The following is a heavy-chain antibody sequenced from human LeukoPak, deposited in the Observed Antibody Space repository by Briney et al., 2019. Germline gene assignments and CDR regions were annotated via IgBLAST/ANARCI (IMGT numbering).Heavy chain of an antibody. CDR2: INPSSGST. CDR1: GYTFTSYY. D-gene: IGHD6-6*01. V-gene: IGHV1-46*01. Sequence: ASVKVSCKASGYTFTSYYMHWVRQAPGQGLEWMGIINPSSGSTSYAQKFQGRVTMPRDTSTSTVYMELSSLRSEDTAVYYCARVLAARDAFDIWGQGTLVTVSS. J-gene: IGHJ3*02. CDR3: ARVLAARDAFDI.